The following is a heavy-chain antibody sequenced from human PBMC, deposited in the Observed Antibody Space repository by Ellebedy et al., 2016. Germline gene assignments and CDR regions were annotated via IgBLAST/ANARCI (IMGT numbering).Heavy chain of an antibody. CDR1: GFSLSTSGVV. D-gene: IGHD4-11*01. CDR2: IYWNDDK. V-gene: IGHV2-5*01. Sequence: SGPTLVKPTQTLTLTCTFSGFSLSTSGVVVGWIRQPPGKALEWLAFIYWNDDKRYIPSLRNRLTITKDTSKNQVVLRLTNVDPVDTATYYCVHRTTVTSVDYWGQGSLVTVS. CDR3: VHRTTVTSVDY. J-gene: IGHJ4*02.